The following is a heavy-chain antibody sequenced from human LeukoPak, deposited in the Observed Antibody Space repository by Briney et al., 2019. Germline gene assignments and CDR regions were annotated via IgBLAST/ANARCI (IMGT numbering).Heavy chain of an antibody. CDR2: ISNSGDRT. D-gene: IGHD6-19*01. J-gene: IGHJ4*02. Sequence: PGGSLRLSCAASGFTFSSYAMNWVRQSPGKGLEWVSAISNSGDRTYYADSVKGRFTISRDNSKNTLYLQMNSLRAEDTAVYYCARDYSSGWNIDYWGQGTLVTVSS. CDR3: ARDYSSGWNIDY. CDR1: GFTFSSYA. V-gene: IGHV3-23*01.